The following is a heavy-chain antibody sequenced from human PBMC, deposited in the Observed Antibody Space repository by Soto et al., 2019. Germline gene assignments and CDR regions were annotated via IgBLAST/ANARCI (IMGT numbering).Heavy chain of an antibody. J-gene: IGHJ4*02. CDR3: TTEAYSYGPGSFGD. D-gene: IGHD5-18*01. CDR2: IKSKTDGGTT. CDR1: GFTFSNAW. V-gene: IGHV3-15*07. Sequence: EVQLVESGGGLVKPGGSLRLSCAASGFTFSNAWMNWVRQAPGKGLEWVGRIKSKTDGGTTDYAAPVKGRFTISRDDSKNTLYLQMNSLKTEDTAVYYCTTEAYSYGPGSFGDWGQGTLVTVSS.